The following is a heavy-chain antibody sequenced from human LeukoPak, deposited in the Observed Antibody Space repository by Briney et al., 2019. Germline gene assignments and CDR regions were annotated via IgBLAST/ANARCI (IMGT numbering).Heavy chain of an antibody. CDR1: GFTFRNYW. Sequence: GSLRLSCAASGFTFRNYWMGWVRQAPGKGLEWVANTKPDGTAEYYADSVRGRFTTSRDNANNFLYLQMNSLRGEDTAVYYCARDGGLHTNFDYWGQGTLVTVSS. D-gene: IGHD2-15*01. CDR2: TKPDGTAE. V-gene: IGHV3-7*01. J-gene: IGHJ4*02. CDR3: ARDGGLHTNFDY.